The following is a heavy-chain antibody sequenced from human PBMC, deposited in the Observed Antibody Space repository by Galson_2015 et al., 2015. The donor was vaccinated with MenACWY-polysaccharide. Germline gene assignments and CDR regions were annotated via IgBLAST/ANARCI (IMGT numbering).Heavy chain of an antibody. Sequence: SCKASGYTFSSYDINWVRQTTGQGLEWMGWMSPNSGNTGYAQKFQGRVTMTRNTSISIAYMELSSLRSEDTAVYYCARGGKYYYDSSGYLNWFDPWGQGTLVLVSS. CDR1: GYTFSSYD. D-gene: IGHD3-22*01. CDR2: MSPNSGNT. J-gene: IGHJ5*02. CDR3: ARGGKYYYDSSGYLNWFDP. V-gene: IGHV1-8*01.